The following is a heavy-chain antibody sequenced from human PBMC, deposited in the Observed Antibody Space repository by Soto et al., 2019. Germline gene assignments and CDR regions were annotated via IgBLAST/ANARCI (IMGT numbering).Heavy chain of an antibody. J-gene: IGHJ4*02. D-gene: IGHD6-13*01. CDR2: ISSSGSTI. Sequence: QVQLVESGGGLVKPGGSLRLSCAASGFTFSDYYMSWIRQAPGKGLDWVSYISSSGSTIYNADSVKGRFTVSRDNAKNSLYLQMNSLRAEDTAMYYCARDRMYSSSWYSYWGQGTLVTVSS. CDR1: GFTFSDYY. CDR3: ARDRMYSSSWYSY. V-gene: IGHV3-11*01.